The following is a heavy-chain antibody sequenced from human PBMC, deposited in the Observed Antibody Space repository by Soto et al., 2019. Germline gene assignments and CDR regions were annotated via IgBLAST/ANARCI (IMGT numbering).Heavy chain of an antibody. CDR2: ITEAGGGI. D-gene: IGHD3-16*01. CDR1: GFSFGNSP. V-gene: IGHV3-23*01. J-gene: IGHJ4*02. Sequence: VQLLESGGGFVQPGGSLKLSCVASGFSFGNSPMSWVRQAPGRGLEWVSAITEAGGGIYYATSVKGSFVVSRDNSKNTLFLKMNNLRVDDTATYYCAKNLPVVRLCYGCPPANCGQGVVVTVSS. CDR3: AKNLPVVRLCYGCPPAN.